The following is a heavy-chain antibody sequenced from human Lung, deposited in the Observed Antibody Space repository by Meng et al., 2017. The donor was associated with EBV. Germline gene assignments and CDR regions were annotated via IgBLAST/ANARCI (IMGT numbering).Heavy chain of an antibody. V-gene: IGHV4-31*01. D-gene: IGHD4-23*01. CDR3: ARARRGGHYFDY. Sequence: QVQPQASGPGLVKPSQTLSLTCTVSGGSISSGGYYWSWIRQHPGKGLEWIGYIYYSGSTYYNPSLKSLVTISVDTSKNQFSLKLSSVTAADTAVYYCARARRGGHYFDYWGQGTLVTVSS. J-gene: IGHJ4*02. CDR1: GGSISSGGYY. CDR2: IYYSGST.